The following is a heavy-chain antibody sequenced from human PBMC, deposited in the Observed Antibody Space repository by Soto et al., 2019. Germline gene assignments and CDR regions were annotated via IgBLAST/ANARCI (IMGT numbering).Heavy chain of an antibody. J-gene: IGHJ4*02. CDR3: TRHSSDPYDSSGYYYDY. D-gene: IGHD3-22*01. CDR1: GFTFSGSA. CDR2: IRSKANSYAT. Sequence: GGSLRLSCAASGFTFSGSAMHWVRQASGKGLEWVGRIRSKANSYATAYAASVKGRFTISRDDSKNTAYLQMNSLKTEDTAVYYCTRHSSDPYDSSGYYYDYWGQGTLVTVSS. V-gene: IGHV3-73*01.